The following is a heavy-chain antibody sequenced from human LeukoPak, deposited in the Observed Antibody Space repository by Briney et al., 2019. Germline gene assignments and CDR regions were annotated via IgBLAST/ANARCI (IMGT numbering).Heavy chain of an antibody. D-gene: IGHD3-22*01. J-gene: IGHJ6*04. CDR1: GGSISSSSYY. Sequence: SETLSLTCTVSGGSISSSSYYWGWIRQPPGKGLEWIGSIYYSGSTYYNPSLKSRVTISVDTSKNQFSLKLSSVTAADTAVYYSARPARDYYYDSSGYWLAYDVWGKGTTVTVSS. CDR3: ARPARDYYYDSSGYWLAYDV. V-gene: IGHV4-39*01. CDR2: IYYSGST.